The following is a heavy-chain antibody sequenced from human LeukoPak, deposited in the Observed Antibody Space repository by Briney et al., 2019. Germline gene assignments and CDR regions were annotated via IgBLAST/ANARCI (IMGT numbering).Heavy chain of an antibody. Sequence: PGGSLRLSCAASGFTFSSYAMSWVRQAPGKGLEWVSAISGSGGSTYYADFVKGRFTISRDNSKNTLYLQMNSLRAEDTAVYYCAKRYSSSWELDYWGQGTLVTVSS. CDR2: ISGSGGST. V-gene: IGHV3-23*01. CDR1: GFTFSSYA. D-gene: IGHD6-13*01. J-gene: IGHJ4*02. CDR3: AKRYSSSWELDY.